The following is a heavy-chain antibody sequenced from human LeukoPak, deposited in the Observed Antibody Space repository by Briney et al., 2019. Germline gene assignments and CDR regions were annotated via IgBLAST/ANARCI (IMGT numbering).Heavy chain of an antibody. CDR1: GYTFTSYA. CDR3: ARGPRWELPPLDY. J-gene: IGHJ4*02. Sequence: ASVKVSCTASGYTFTSYAMHWVRQAPGQRLEWMGWINAGNGNTKYSQKFQGRVTITRDTSASTAYMELSSLRSEDTAVYYCARGPRWELPPLDYWGQGTLVTVSS. D-gene: IGHD1-26*01. CDR2: INAGNGNT. V-gene: IGHV1-3*01.